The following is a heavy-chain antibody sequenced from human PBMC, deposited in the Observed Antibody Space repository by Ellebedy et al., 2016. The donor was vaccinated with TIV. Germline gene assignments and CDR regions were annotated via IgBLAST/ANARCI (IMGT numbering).Heavy chain of an antibody. Sequence: GGSLRLSCVASGFSFSTYYMHWVRQVTGKGLEWVAAIGTLSDTFYPGSVKGRFPISRENARNSLYLQMNNLRVEDTAVYYCARDVRTSGWHPEFDSWGQGTLVTVSS. D-gene: IGHD6-19*01. CDR2: IGTLSDT. J-gene: IGHJ4*02. CDR1: GFSFSTYY. CDR3: ARDVRTSGWHPEFDS. V-gene: IGHV3-13*01.